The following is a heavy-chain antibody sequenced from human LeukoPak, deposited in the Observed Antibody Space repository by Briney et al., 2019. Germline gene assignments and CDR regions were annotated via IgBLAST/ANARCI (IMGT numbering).Heavy chain of an antibody. Sequence: SQTLSLTCTVSGDSISSGDYYWSWIRQPAGKGLEWIGRISSSGSTNYNPSLKSRVTISVDTSKNQFSLKLRSVTAADTAVYYCAREEMPGKFDYWGQGTLVTVSS. V-gene: IGHV4-61*02. J-gene: IGHJ4*02. CDR2: ISSSGST. CDR1: GDSISSGDYY. CDR3: AREEMPGKFDY. D-gene: IGHD1-26*01.